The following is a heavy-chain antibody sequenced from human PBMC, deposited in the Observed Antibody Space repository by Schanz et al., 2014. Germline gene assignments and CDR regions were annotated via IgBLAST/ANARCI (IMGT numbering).Heavy chain of an antibody. CDR2: IIPILGIA. CDR1: GGTFSTYT. Sequence: QVQLVQSGAEVKKPGSSVKVSCKASGGTFSTYTISWVRQAPGQGLEWMGRIIPILGIANYAQKFQGRVTITADKSSDTAYMELSSLKAEDTAVYYCARGPLGTRPWGQGTLVTVSS. J-gene: IGHJ5*02. D-gene: IGHD1-1*01. CDR3: ARGPLGTRP. V-gene: IGHV1-69*02.